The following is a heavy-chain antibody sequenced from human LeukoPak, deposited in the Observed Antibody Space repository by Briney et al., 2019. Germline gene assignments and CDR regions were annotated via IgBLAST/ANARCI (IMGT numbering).Heavy chain of an antibody. Sequence: AGGSLRLSCAASGFTFSNARMSWVRQAPGKGLEWVGRIKSKIDGGTTEYAAPVKGRFTISRDDSKNTLYLQMNSLKTEDTAVYYCTTLVGATLHYYFDFWGQGTLVTVSS. CDR2: IKSKIDGGTT. J-gene: IGHJ4*02. CDR3: TTLVGATLHYYFDF. D-gene: IGHD1-26*01. V-gene: IGHV3-15*01. CDR1: GFTFSNAR.